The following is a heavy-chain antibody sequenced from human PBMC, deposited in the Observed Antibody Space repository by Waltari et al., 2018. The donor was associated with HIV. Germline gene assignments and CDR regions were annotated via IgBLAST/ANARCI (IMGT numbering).Heavy chain of an antibody. D-gene: IGHD3-10*01. CDR3: ARMHRYYGLEQSRYFYFGFDV. V-gene: IGHV3-53*01. CDR2: ICSNVST. Sequence: EVQLVESGGDLTQPGGSLRLSCVISGFDVSSNYMSWVRQAPGTGLVGSSVICSNVSTYYVDPGKVRFTIFRYNSKSTVCLQMKNLRAVETAVYYWARMHRYYGLEQSRYFYFGFDVWGQGTTVTFS. J-gene: IGHJ6*02. CDR1: GFDVSSNY.